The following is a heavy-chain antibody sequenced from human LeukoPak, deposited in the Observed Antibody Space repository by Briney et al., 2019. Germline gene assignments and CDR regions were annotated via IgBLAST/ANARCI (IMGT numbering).Heavy chain of an antibody. Sequence: GRSLRLSCTASGFTFGDYAMSWFRQAPGKGLEWVGFVRSKAYGGTTEYAASVKGRFTISRDDSKSIAYLQMNSLKTEDTAVYYCTRARGLEWLYYYYMDVWGKGTTVTVSS. V-gene: IGHV3-49*03. D-gene: IGHD3-3*01. CDR3: TRARGLEWLYYYYMDV. CDR2: VRSKAYGGTT. CDR1: GFTFGDYA. J-gene: IGHJ6*03.